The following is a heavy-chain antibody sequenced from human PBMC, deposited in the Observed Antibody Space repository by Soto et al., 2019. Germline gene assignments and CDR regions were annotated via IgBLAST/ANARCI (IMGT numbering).Heavy chain of an antibody. CDR2: IYSGGST. CDR1: GFTVSNNY. V-gene: IGHV3-53*02. CDR3: ATYTSLDY. J-gene: IGHJ4*02. D-gene: IGHD2-2*02. Sequence: EVQLVETGGGLIQPGGSLRLSCAASGFTVSNNYMSWVRQATGKGLEWVSLIYSGGSTFFAASVKGRFTISRDNSKNILFLQMNILRAEDTAVYFCATYTSLDYWGQGTLVTVSS.